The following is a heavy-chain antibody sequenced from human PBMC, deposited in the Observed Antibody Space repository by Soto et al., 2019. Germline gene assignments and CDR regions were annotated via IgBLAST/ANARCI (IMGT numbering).Heavy chain of an antibody. CDR2: IYHSGST. CDR1: GGSISSSNW. Sequence: QVQLQESGPGLVKPSGTLSLTCAVSGGSISSSNWWSWVRQPPGKGLEWIGEIYHSGSTNYNPSPKRRVTISADKSKTQFSLKLSSVTAADTAVYYCARGGRAMALDYWGQGTLVTVSS. D-gene: IGHD1-26*01. CDR3: ARGGRAMALDY. V-gene: IGHV4-4*02. J-gene: IGHJ4*02.